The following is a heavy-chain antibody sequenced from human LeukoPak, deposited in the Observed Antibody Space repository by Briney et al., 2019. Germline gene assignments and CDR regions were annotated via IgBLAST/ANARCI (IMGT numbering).Heavy chain of an antibody. CDR3: ASSGWFSDYFDY. J-gene: IGHJ4*02. Sequence: SETLSLTCTVSGGSISSSSYYWGWIRQPPGKGLEWIGSIYYSGSTYYNPSLKGRVTISVDTSKNQFSLKLSSVTAADTAVYYCASSGWFSDYFDYWGQGTLVTVSS. CDR2: IYYSGST. CDR1: GGSISSSSYY. V-gene: IGHV4-39*01. D-gene: IGHD3-10*01.